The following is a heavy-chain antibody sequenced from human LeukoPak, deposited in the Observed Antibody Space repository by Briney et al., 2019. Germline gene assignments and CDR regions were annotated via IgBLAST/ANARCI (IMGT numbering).Heavy chain of an antibody. CDR2: IYTSGST. Sequence: SETLSLTCAVYGGSFSGYYWSWFRQPAEKGLEWIGRIYTSGSTYYNPSLKSRVTISADTSKNQFSLNVSSVTAADTAVYYCARVLTRRSDYRDYWGQGTLVTVSS. J-gene: IGHJ4*02. CDR1: GGSFSGYY. CDR3: ARVLTRRSDYRDY. V-gene: IGHV4-59*10. D-gene: IGHD4-11*01.